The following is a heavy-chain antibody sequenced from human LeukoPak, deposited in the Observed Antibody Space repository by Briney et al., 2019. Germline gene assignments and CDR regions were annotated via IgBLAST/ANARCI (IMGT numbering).Heavy chain of an antibody. J-gene: IGHJ6*03. D-gene: IGHD2-2*01. V-gene: IGHV1-2*02. CDR3: ARDVLVVVPAATSYYYYMYV. Sequence: ASVKVSCKASGYTFTGYYMHWVRQAPGQGLEWMGWINPNSGGTNYAQKFQGRDTMTRDTSISTGYMELSRLRSDDTAVYYCARDVLVVVPAATSYYYYMYVWGKGTTVTVSS. CDR1: GYTFTGYY. CDR2: INPNSGGT.